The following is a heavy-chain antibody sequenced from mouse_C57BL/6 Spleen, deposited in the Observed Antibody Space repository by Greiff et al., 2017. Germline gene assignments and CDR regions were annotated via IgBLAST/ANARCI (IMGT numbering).Heavy chain of an antibody. CDR2: IYPGDGDT. Sequence: QVQLQQPGAELVKPGASVKISCKASGYAFSSYWMNWVKQRPGKGLEWIGQIYPGDGDTNYNGKFKGKATLTADKSSSTAYMQLSSLTSEDSAVYFCARSHITTVVGDYAMDYWGQGTSVTVSS. J-gene: IGHJ4*01. V-gene: IGHV1-80*01. CDR1: GYAFSSYW. D-gene: IGHD1-1*01. CDR3: ARSHITTVVGDYAMDY.